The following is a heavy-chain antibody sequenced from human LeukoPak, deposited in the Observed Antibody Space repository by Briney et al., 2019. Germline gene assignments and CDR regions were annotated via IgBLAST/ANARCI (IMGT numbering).Heavy chain of an antibody. CDR2: IYPGDSDT. CDR1: GYSFTSYW. Sequence: GESLKISCKGSGYSFTSYWIGWVRQMPGKGLEWMGIIYPGDSDTRYSPSFQGQVTISADKSIKTAYLQWSSLKASDTAMYYCARQRGCSGYNEEFDYWGQGTLVTVSS. V-gene: IGHV5-51*01. J-gene: IGHJ4*02. CDR3: ARQRGCSGYNEEFDY. D-gene: IGHD5-12*01.